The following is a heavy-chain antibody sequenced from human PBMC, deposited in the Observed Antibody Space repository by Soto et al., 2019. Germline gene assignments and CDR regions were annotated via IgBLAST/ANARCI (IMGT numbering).Heavy chain of an antibody. J-gene: IGHJ5*02. CDR2: IYHSGST. D-gene: IGHD5-12*01. CDR1: GGSISSGGYS. CDR3: ARGGYGEYNWFDH. Sequence: LSLTCAVSGGSISSGGYSWSWIRQPPGKGLEWIGYIYHSGSTYYNPSLRSRVTISVDRSKNKFSLKLSSVTAADTAVYYCARGGYGEYNWFDHWGQGNLVTVS. V-gene: IGHV4-30-2*01.